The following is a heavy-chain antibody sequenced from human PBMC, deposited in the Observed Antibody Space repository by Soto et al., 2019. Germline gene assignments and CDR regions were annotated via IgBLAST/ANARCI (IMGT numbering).Heavy chain of an antibody. J-gene: IGHJ4*02. Sequence: GGSLRLSCAASGFTFSSYGMHWVRQAPGKGLEWVAVISYDGSNKYYADSVKGRFTISRDNSKNTLYLQMNSLRAEDTAVYYCAKDLRLGELSPLPYYFDYWGQGTLVTVSS. CDR2: ISYDGSNK. D-gene: IGHD3-16*02. V-gene: IGHV3-30*18. CDR1: GFTFSSYG. CDR3: AKDLRLGELSPLPYYFDY.